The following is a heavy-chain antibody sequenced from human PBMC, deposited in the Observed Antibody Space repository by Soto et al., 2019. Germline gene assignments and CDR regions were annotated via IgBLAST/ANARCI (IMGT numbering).Heavy chain of an antibody. CDR2: MSHDGNNR. D-gene: IGHD3-10*01. Sequence: QVQLVESGGGVGQPGRSLRLSCAASGFTFSNSGMHWVRQAAGKGLEWVAVMSHDGNNRNYADSVKGRFTISRDNSKNTLYLQMNTLRTEDTAVYYCATSQVASYNYNGMVVWGQGTTVTASS. V-gene: IGHV3-30*03. CDR3: ATSQVASYNYNGMVV. CDR1: GFTFSNSG. J-gene: IGHJ6*02.